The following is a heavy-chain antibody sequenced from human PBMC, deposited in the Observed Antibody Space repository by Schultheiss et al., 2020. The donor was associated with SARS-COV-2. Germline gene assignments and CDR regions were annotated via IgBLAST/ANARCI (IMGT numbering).Heavy chain of an antibody. V-gene: IGHV3-21*01. D-gene: IGHD3-16*01. Sequence: GESLKISCTSSEFTFSPYTMTWVRQAPGKGLEWVSSISSSTDFRYYADSVRGRFTISRDNAKNSLYLQMNSLRAEDTAVYYCAHAPSGGSPPYWGQGTQVTVSS. CDR1: EFTFSPYT. CDR2: ISSSTDFR. CDR3: AHAPSGGSPPY. J-gene: IGHJ4*02.